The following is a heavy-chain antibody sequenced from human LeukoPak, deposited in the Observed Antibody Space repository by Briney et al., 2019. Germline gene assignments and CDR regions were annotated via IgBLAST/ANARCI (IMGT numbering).Heavy chain of an antibody. D-gene: IGHD1-26*01. CDR2: ISGSGRGT. CDR3: AKEGGSIVGGTIPFDY. V-gene: IGHV3-23*01. J-gene: IGHJ4*02. CDR1: GFTFSTYA. Sequence: GGSLRLSCAASGFTFSTYAMNWVRQAPGKGLEWVSAISGSGRGTYYADSVKGRSTISRDNSKNSLYLQMNSLRAEDTAKYYCAKEGGSIVGGTIPFDYWGQGTLVTVSS.